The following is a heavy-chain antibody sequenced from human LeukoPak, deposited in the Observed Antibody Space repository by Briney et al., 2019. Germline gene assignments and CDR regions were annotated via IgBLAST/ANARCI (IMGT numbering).Heavy chain of an antibody. CDR3: ARDEGYSLDY. J-gene: IGHJ4*02. CDR2: IYYSGSI. D-gene: IGHD5-18*01. CDR1: GGSISSYY. Sequence: SETLSLTCTVSGGSISSYYWSWIRQPPGKGLEWIGYIYYSGSINYNPSLKSRVTISVDTSKNQFSLKLSSVTAADTAVYYCARDEGYSLDYWGQGTLVTVSS. V-gene: IGHV4-59*01.